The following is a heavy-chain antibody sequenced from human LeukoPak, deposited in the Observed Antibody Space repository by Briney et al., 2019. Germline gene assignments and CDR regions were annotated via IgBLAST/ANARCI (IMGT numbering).Heavy chain of an antibody. CDR3: AKAPVTTCRGAYCYPFDY. Sequence: GGSLRLSCAASGFALSSYAMSWVRQAPGKGLEWVSAISDSGNTYHADSVKGRFTISRDSSKNTLFLQMNKLRPEDAAVYYCAKAPVTTCRGAYCYPFDYWGQGTLVTVSS. CDR1: GFALSSYA. CDR2: ISDSGNT. V-gene: IGHV3-23*01. D-gene: IGHD2-21*01. J-gene: IGHJ4*02.